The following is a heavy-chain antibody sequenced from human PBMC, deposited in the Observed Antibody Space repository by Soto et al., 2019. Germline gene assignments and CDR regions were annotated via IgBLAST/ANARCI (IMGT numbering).Heavy chain of an antibody. CDR2: IYYSGST. D-gene: IGHD3-10*01. CDR3: SRARTPGECTSGQKVACAFDI. CDR1: GGSVSSGSYY. V-gene: IGHV4-61*01. J-gene: IGHJ3*02. Sequence: PSETLSLTCTVSGGSVSSGSYYWSWIRQPPGKGLEWIGYIYYSGSTNYNPSLKSRVTISVDTSKNQFSLKLSSVTAADTAVYYCSRARTPGECTSGQKVACAFDIWGQGTMVTVSS.